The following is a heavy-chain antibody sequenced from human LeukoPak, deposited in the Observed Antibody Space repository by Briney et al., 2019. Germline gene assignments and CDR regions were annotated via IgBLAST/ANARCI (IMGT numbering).Heavy chain of an antibody. J-gene: IGHJ4*02. V-gene: IGHV3-30*02. CDR2: IQYDGSNK. CDR3: AKDESSSSSWYYGFADY. Sequence: TGGSLRLSCAASGFTFSNYGMHWVRQAPGKGLEWLTFIQYDGSNKYYADCVKGRFTISRDNSKNTLYLQMNSLRAEDTAVYYCAKDESSSSSWYYGFADYWGQGTLVTVSS. D-gene: IGHD6-13*01. CDR1: GFTFSNYG.